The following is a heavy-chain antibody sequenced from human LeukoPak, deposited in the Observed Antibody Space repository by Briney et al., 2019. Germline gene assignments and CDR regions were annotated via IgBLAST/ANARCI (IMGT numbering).Heavy chain of an antibody. Sequence: PGGSLRLSCAGSGFIFNNYAMHWVRQAPGKGLEWVSGISWNSGSIGYADSVKGRFTISRDNAKNSLYLQMNSLRAEDTALYYCAKDGDLGELSKYYFDYWGQGTLVTVSS. CDR2: ISWNSGSI. J-gene: IGHJ4*02. CDR3: AKDGDLGELSKYYFDY. CDR1: GFIFNNYA. D-gene: IGHD3-16*02. V-gene: IGHV3-9*01.